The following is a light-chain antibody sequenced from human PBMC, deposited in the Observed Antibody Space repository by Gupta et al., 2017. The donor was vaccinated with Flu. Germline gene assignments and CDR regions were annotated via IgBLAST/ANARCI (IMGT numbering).Light chain of an antibody. CDR3: QQDDSTPRT. J-gene: IGKJ1*01. CDR1: QSVFHSSENKNY. CDR2: WAS. V-gene: IGKV4-1*01. Sequence: DIVMTQSPDSLAVSLGERATINCRSSQSVFHSSENKNYLTWYQQKPGQPPKLLIYWASTRESGVPARFSGSGSGTDFTLTINSLQAEDVAVYYCQQDDSTPRTFGQGTKVEIK.